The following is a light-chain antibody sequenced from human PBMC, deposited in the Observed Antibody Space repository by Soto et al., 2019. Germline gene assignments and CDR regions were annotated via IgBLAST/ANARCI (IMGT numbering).Light chain of an antibody. CDR2: TSG. Sequence: HMTQSPSSLSASVGDRITVTCRASQRITTYVNWYQLKPGEAPKLLISTSGTLQRGVPSRFSGSVSGTDFTLTITRLQPADFATYFCQQTYSTPYTFGQGTKLEIK. CDR3: QQTYSTPYT. V-gene: IGKV1-39*01. J-gene: IGKJ2*01. CDR1: QRITTY.